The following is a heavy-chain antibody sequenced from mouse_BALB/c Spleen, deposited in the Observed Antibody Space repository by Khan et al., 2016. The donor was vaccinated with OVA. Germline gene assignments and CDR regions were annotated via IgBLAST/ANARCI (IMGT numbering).Heavy chain of an antibody. Sequence: QVQLKQSGPGLVEPSQTLSITCTVSGYSLTSYGVHWVSQPPGKGLEWLGVIWACGSTNYNSASMSRRTLSKDDFKSKVFLNMNSLQTDDTAMYYCARMEDIWGQGTTLTVSS. CDR3: ARMEDI. V-gene: IGHV2-9*02. D-gene: IGHD1-3*01. CDR1: GYSLTSYG. CDR2: IWACGST. J-gene: IGHJ2*01.